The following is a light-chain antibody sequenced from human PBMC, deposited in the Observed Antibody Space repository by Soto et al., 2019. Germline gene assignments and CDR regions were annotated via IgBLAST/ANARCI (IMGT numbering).Light chain of an antibody. V-gene: IGKV3-15*01. CDR2: AAS. Sequence: EIVMTQSPATLSVSPGERVILSCRASQSVSINLAWFQQKRGQAPRLLIYAASTRATGIPARFSGRGSGTEFTLTSSSLHAEDFAFYYCQQYHIWYTFGQGTELEIK. J-gene: IGKJ2*01. CDR1: QSVSIN. CDR3: QQYHIWYT.